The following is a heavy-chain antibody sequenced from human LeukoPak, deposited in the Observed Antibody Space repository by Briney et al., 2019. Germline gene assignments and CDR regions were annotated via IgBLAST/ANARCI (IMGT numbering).Heavy chain of an antibody. V-gene: IGHV3-48*03. J-gene: IGHJ4*02. Sequence: PGGSLRLSCAASGFTFSLYEINWVRQAPGKGREWVSYISSSGDTIYYADSVKGRFTISRDNAKSSLSLQMNSLRVEDTAVYYCARMGPTSLDFWGQGTLVTVPS. CDR2: ISSSGDTI. CDR3: ARMGPTSLDF. CDR1: GFTFSLYE. D-gene: IGHD1-26*01.